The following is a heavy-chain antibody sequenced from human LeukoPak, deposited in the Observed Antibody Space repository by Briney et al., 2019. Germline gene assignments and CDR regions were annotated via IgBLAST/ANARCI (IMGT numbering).Heavy chain of an antibody. Sequence: GGSLRLSCAASGFTFSDYYMSWIRQAPGKGLEWVSYISSSSSYTNYADFVKGRFTISRDNAKNSLYLQMNSLRAEDTAVYYCARVPYYYGSGSYYSGYYFDYWGQGTLVTVSS. CDR2: ISSSSSYT. V-gene: IGHV3-11*06. CDR3: ARVPYYYGSGSYYSGYYFDY. J-gene: IGHJ4*02. D-gene: IGHD3-10*01. CDR1: GFTFSDYY.